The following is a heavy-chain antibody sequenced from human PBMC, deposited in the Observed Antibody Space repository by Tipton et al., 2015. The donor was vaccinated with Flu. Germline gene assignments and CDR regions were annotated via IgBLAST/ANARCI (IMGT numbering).Heavy chain of an antibody. D-gene: IGHD3-22*01. CDR1: GGTISSYY. CDR3: ARLYYYASSGYYYGGLFDP. V-gene: IGHV4-59*01. Sequence: TLSLTCTVSGGTISSYYWSWIRQPPGKGLEWIGYIYYSGSTNYNPSLKSRVTISVDTSKNQFSLKLSSVTAADTAVYYCARLYYYASSGYYYGGLFDPWGQGTLVTVSS. J-gene: IGHJ5*02. CDR2: IYYSGST.